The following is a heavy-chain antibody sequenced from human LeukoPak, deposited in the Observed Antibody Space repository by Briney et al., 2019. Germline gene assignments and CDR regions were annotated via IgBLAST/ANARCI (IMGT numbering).Heavy chain of an antibody. V-gene: IGHV3-23*01. Sequence: PGGSLRLSCAASGFTFSSYGMSWVRQAPGKGLEWVSAISGSGGSTYYADSVKGRFTISRDNAKNSLYLQMNSLRAEDTAVYYCARDSNPDIDYWGQGTLVTVSS. CDR1: GFTFSSYG. CDR2: ISGSGGST. CDR3: ARDSNPDIDY. J-gene: IGHJ4*02.